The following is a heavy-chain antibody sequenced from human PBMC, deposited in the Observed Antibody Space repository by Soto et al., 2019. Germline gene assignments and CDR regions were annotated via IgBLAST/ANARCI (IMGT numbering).Heavy chain of an antibody. D-gene: IGHD3-3*01. CDR1: GYTFTSYG. CDR3: ARRGITIFGVVINPSWDFEY. CDR2: ISAYNGNT. Sequence: GPSVKVSCKASGYTFTSYGISWVRQAPGQGLEWMGWISAYNGNTNYAQKLQGRVTMTTDTSTSTAYMELRSLRSDDTAVYYCARRGITIFGVVINPSWDFEYWGQGTLVTVSS. J-gene: IGHJ4*02. V-gene: IGHV1-18*01.